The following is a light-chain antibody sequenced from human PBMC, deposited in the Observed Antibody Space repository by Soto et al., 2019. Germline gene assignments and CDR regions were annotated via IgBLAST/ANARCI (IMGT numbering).Light chain of an antibody. CDR2: AAS. Sequence: DIQMTQSPSSLSASVGDRVTITCRASQSISTYLHWYQQKPGKAPNLLIYAASTLQSGVPSRFSGSGSGTGFTLTISSLQPEDFATYYCQQSYTTPLTFGGGTKVDIK. V-gene: IGKV1-39*01. CDR1: QSISTY. CDR3: QQSYTTPLT. J-gene: IGKJ4*01.